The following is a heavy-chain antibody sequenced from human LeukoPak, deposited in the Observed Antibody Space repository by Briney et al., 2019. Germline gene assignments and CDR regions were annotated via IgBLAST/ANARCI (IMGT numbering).Heavy chain of an antibody. CDR2: IIPILGIA. V-gene: IGHV1-69*04. J-gene: IGHJ4*02. Sequence: SVKVSCKASGGTFSSYAISWVRQAPGQGLEWMGRIIPILGIANYAQKFQGRVTITADKSTSKAYMELSSLRSEDTAVYYCARDIEEYYYDSSGSLRYWGQGTLVTVSS. CDR1: GGTFSSYA. CDR3: ARDIEEYYYDSSGSLRY. D-gene: IGHD3-22*01.